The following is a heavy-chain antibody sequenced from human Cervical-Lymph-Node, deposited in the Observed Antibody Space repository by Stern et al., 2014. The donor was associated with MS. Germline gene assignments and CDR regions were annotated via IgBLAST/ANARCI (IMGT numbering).Heavy chain of an antibody. J-gene: IGHJ2*01. V-gene: IGHV1-46*01. Sequence: VQLVESGAEVKKPGASVKVSCKASGNTFTTYSMHWVRKAPGQGLERMGIINPSGGFTTYAQRFQGRVTMTRDTSTSTVYMELSSLRSEDTAVYYCATGGAAPRYFDLWGRGTLVTVSS. CDR2: INPSGGFT. CDR3: ATGGAAPRYFDL. D-gene: IGHD3-10*01. CDR1: GNTFTTYS.